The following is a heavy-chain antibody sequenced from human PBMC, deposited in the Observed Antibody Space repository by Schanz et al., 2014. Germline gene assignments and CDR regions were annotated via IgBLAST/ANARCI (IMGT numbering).Heavy chain of an antibody. V-gene: IGHV1-18*01. CDR3: KRVLIGVSHAHSPYAIDV. J-gene: IGHJ3*01. Sequence: QLMQSGSEVRKPGASVKVSCKASGYIFSSHGMTWVRQAPGQGPELMGWINAHTGNTQYAQKFQGRVNMTTAPLTPRVQLELTRLGYYDASIYYGKRVLIGVSHAHSPYAIDVWGQGTRVTVSS. D-gene: IGHD3-16*01. CDR1: GYIFSSHG. CDR2: INAHTGNT.